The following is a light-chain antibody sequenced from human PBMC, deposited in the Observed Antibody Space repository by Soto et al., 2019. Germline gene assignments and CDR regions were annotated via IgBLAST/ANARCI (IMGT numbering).Light chain of an antibody. CDR1: QSVSSN. V-gene: IGKV3-15*01. CDR2: GAS. Sequence: EIVMTQSPATLSVSPGARDTLSCMASQSVSSNLAWYQQKPGQAPRLLIYGASTRATGIPARFSGSGSGTEFTLTISSLQSEEFAVYYCQQYNNWPYTFGQGTKLEI. CDR3: QQYNNWPYT. J-gene: IGKJ2*01.